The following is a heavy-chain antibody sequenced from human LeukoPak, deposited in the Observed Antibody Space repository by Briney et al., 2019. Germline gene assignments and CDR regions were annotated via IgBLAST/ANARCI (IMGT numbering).Heavy chain of an antibody. J-gene: IGHJ3*02. Sequence: GGYLRLSCAASGFTFYDYAMHWLRQAPGKGLEGVSGTSWNSGSIGYADSVKGRFTISRDNATNSLYLQMNSLRAGDTALYYCAKGGIQLWANDAFDIWGQGTMVTVSS. CDR1: GFTFYDYA. CDR3: AKGGIQLWANDAFDI. CDR2: TSWNSGSI. V-gene: IGHV3-9*01. D-gene: IGHD5-18*01.